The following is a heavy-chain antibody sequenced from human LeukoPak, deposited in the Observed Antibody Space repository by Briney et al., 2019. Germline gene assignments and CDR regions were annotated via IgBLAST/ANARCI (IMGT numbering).Heavy chain of an antibody. Sequence: PGGSLRLPCAASGFTFSSYNMNWVRQAPGKGLEWVAVISYDGSNEYYADSVKDRFTISRDNSKNTLYLQMNSLKAEDTSVYYCARGSVLLRFDAFDIWGQGTMVTVSS. CDR3: ARGSVLLRFDAFDI. V-gene: IGHV3-30*04. D-gene: IGHD3-10*01. J-gene: IGHJ3*02. CDR2: ISYDGSNE. CDR1: GFTFSSYN.